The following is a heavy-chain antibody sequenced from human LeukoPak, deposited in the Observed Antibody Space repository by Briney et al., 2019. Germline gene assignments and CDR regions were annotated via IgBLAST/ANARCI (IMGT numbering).Heavy chain of an antibody. D-gene: IGHD3-3*01. V-gene: IGHV1-2*02. CDR1: GYTFTGYY. CDR3: ARGRLVYDFWSGYYWFDS. Sequence: SSVKVSCQASGYTFTGYYMHWVGQAPGQGLEGMGWINPNSGGTNYAQKFQGRVTMTRDTSISTAYMELSRLRSDDTAVYYCARGRLVYDFWSGYYWFDSWGQGTLVTVSS. CDR2: INPNSGGT. J-gene: IGHJ5*01.